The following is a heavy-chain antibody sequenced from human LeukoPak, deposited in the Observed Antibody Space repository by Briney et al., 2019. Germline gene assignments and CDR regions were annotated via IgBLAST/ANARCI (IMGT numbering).Heavy chain of an antibody. CDR1: GFTLSTNA. J-gene: IGHJ4*02. CDR2: ISGSGAST. CDR3: AKDVGKWESLHFFDY. Sequence: GGSLRLSCSTSGFTLSTNAMSWVRQAPGKGLEWISGISGSGASTYYVDSVKGRFTISRDDSRNTLYLQMNSLRGDDTAVYYCAKDVGKWESLHFFDYWGQGTLVTVSS. V-gene: IGHV3-23*01. D-gene: IGHD1-26*01.